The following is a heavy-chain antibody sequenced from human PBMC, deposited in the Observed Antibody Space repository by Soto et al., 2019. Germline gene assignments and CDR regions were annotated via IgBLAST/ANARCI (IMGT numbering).Heavy chain of an antibody. Sequence: QVQLVESGGGVVQPGRSLRLSCAASGFTFSSYGMHWVRQAPGKGLEWVAVIWYDGSNKYYADSVKGRFTISRDNSKNTLYLQMNSLRAEDTAVYYCARGPLRYFVWMIDYWGQGTLVTVSS. V-gene: IGHV3-33*01. J-gene: IGHJ4*02. CDR1: GFTFSSYG. CDR2: IWYDGSNK. CDR3: ARGPLRYFVWMIDY. D-gene: IGHD3-9*01.